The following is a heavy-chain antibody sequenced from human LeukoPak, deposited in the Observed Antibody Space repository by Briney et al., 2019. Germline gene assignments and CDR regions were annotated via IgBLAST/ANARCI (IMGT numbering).Heavy chain of an antibody. CDR1: RFTFSSYG. CDR3: AKDPSDYYGMDV. J-gene: IGHJ6*02. D-gene: IGHD3-10*01. Sequence: GGSLRLSCAASRFTFSSYGMHWVRQAPGKGLEWVAFIRYDGSNKYYADSVKGRFTISRDNSKNTLYLQMNSLRAEDTAVYYCAKDPSDYYGMDVWGQGTTVTVSS. CDR2: IRYDGSNK. V-gene: IGHV3-30*02.